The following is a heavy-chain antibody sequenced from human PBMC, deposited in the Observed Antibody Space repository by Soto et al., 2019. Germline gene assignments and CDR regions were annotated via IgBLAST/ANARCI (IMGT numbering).Heavy chain of an antibody. J-gene: IGHJ5*02. CDR2: IIPILGIA. D-gene: IGHD6-13*01. CDR3: ARELAAGGWFEP. Sequence: QVQLVQSGAEVKKPGSSVKVSCKASGGTFSSYTISWVRQAPGQGLEWMGRIIPILGIANYAQKFQGRVTITADKSTSTAYIELSSLRSEDTAVYYCARELAAGGWFEPWGQGTLVTVSS. CDR1: GGTFSSYT. V-gene: IGHV1-69*08.